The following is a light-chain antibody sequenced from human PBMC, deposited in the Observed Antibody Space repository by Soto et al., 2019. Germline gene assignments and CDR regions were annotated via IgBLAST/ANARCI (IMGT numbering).Light chain of an antibody. J-gene: IGKJ5*01. Sequence: FMLTQPPSTLSLSPGERATLSCRASQSISIYLAWYQQKPGQAPRLLIYDASNRATGIPARFSGSGSGTDFTLTISRLEPEDFAVYFCHQRNKFGQGTRLEIK. CDR2: DAS. V-gene: IGKV3-11*01. CDR3: HQRNK. CDR1: QSISIY.